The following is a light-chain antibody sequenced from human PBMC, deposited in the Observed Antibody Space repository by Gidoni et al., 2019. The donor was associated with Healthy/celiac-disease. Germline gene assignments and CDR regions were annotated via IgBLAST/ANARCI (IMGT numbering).Light chain of an antibody. V-gene: IGLV3-21*04. CDR3: QVWDSSSDRV. Sequence: SYVLTQPPSVSVAPGKTARITCGGNNIGSKSVHWYQQKPGQAPVLVIYYDSDRPSGIPARFSGSNSGNTATLTISRVEAGDESDYYCQVWDSSSDRVFGGGTKLTVL. CDR2: YDS. CDR1: NIGSKS. J-gene: IGLJ3*02.